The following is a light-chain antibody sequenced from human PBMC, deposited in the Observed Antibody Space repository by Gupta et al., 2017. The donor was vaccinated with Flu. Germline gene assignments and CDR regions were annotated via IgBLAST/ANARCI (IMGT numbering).Light chain of an antibody. Sequence: ETVMTQSPATLSVSPGETATLFCRASQSLSRNLAWYQLKPGLAPRLLVYGGYSRATGVPARFSGSGSGTQFTLTISSRQSEDSAVYYCQHYHSWPPYSFGLGTRLEI. V-gene: IGKV3-15*01. CDR3: QHYHSWPPYS. J-gene: IGKJ2*03. CDR1: QSLSRN. CDR2: GGY.